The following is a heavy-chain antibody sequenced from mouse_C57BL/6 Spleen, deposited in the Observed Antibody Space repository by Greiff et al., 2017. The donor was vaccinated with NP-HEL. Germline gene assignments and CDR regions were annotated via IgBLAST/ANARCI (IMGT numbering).Heavy chain of an antibody. CDR3: ARGSYGNYPGWFAY. J-gene: IGHJ3*01. Sequence: VQLQQPGAELVMPGASVKLSCKASGYTFTSYWMHWVKQRPGQGLEWIGEIDPSDSYTNYNQKFKGKSTLTVDKSSSTAYMQLSSLTSEDSAVYYCARGSYGNYPGWFAYWGQGTLVTVSA. CDR1: GYTFTSYW. D-gene: IGHD2-1*01. CDR2: IDPSDSYT. V-gene: IGHV1-69*01.